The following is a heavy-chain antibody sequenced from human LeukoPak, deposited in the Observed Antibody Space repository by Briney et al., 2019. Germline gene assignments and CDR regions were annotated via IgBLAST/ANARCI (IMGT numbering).Heavy chain of an antibody. Sequence: PGGSLRLSCAAPGFTFSSYAMSWVRQAPGKGLEWVSPIRGSAIGTKYADSVKGRFTISRDNSKNTLYLQMNSLRVEDTAVYYCAKLPRIVVVPAAIHMDVWGQGTTVTVSS. CDR2: IRGSAIGT. V-gene: IGHV3-23*01. D-gene: IGHD2-2*01. J-gene: IGHJ6*02. CDR3: AKLPRIVVVPAAIHMDV. CDR1: GFTFSSYA.